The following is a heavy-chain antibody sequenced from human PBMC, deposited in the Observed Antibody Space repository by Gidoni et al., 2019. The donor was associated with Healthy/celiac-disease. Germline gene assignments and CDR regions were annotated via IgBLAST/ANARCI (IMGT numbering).Heavy chain of an antibody. Sequence: EVQLVESGGGRVKPGGSLRLSWAASGFTFSSYSMNWVRQAPGKGLEWVSSISSSSSYIYYADSVKGRFTISRDNAKNSLYLQMNSLRAEDTAVYYCARVLGGMVNAFDIWGQGTMVTVSS. CDR3: ARVLGGMVNAFDI. CDR1: GFTFSSYS. J-gene: IGHJ3*02. D-gene: IGHD5-18*01. V-gene: IGHV3-21*01. CDR2: ISSSSSYI.